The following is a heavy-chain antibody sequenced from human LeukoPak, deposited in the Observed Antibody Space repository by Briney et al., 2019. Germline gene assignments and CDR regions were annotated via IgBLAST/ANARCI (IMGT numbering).Heavy chain of an antibody. CDR1: GFTFSSYA. V-gene: IGHV3-23*01. D-gene: IGHD1-26*01. CDR2: ISDSGGST. Sequence: SGGSLRLSCAASGFTFSSYAMSWVRQAPGKGLEWVSAISDSGGSTYYADAVKGRFTISRDNSKNTLYLQMNSLRAEDTAVYYCAKDAGSYYGWFDPWGQGTLVTVSS. J-gene: IGHJ5*02. CDR3: AKDAGSYYGWFDP.